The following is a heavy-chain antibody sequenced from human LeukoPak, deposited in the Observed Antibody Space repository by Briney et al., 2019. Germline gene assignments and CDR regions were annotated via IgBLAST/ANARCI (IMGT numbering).Heavy chain of an antibody. D-gene: IGHD3-10*02. J-gene: IGHJ6*04. V-gene: IGHV3-48*03. CDR2: ISSSGSTI. Sequence: SGGSLRLSCAASGFTFSSYEINWVRQAPGKGLEWVSYISSSGSTIYYADSVKGRFTISRGNAKNSLYLQMNSLRAEDTAVYYCAELGITMIGGVWGKGTTVTISS. CDR1: GFTFSSYE. CDR3: AELGITMIGGV.